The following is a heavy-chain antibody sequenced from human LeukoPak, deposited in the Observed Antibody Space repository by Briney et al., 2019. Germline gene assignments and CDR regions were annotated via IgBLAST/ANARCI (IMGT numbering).Heavy chain of an antibody. Sequence: GASVKVSCKASGYTFTSYGISWVRQAPGQGLEWMGWISAYNGNTNYAQKLQGGVTMTTDTSTSTAYMELRSLRSDDTAVYYCARLVVVTAMPSYALDIWGQGTMVTVSS. V-gene: IGHV1-18*01. J-gene: IGHJ3*02. D-gene: IGHD2-21*02. CDR2: ISAYNGNT. CDR3: ARLVVVTAMPSYALDI. CDR1: GYTFTSYG.